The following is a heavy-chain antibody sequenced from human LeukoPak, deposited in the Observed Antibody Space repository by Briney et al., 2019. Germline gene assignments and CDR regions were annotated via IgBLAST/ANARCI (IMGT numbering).Heavy chain of an antibody. J-gene: IGHJ2*01. CDR2: IYSGGST. V-gene: IGHV3-53*01. D-gene: IGHD6-13*01. CDR3: ARRTTIIAAADLANWYFDL. CDR1: GFTVSSNY. Sequence: GGSLGLSCAASGFTVSSNYMSWVRQAPGKGLEWVSVIYSGGSTYYADSVKGRFTISRDNSKNTLYLQMNSLRAEDTAVYYCARRTTIIAAADLANWYFDLWGRGTLVTVSS.